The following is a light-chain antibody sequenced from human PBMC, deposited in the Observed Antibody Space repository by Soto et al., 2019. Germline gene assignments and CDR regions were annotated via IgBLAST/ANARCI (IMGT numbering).Light chain of an antibody. J-gene: IGKJ1*01. V-gene: IGKV3-15*01. CDR2: GTS. CDR1: QSFTST. Sequence: EIVMTQSPATLSVSPGERATLSCRASQSFTSTLAWYQQKPGQAPRLLIYGTSTRATGIPARSSGSGSGTEFTLTISSMQSEDFAVYYCQQYNSWPRTFGQGTKVDIK. CDR3: QQYNSWPRT.